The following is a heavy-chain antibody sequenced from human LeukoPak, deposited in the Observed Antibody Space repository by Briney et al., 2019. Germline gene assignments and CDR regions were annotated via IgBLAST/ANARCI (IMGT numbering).Heavy chain of an antibody. CDR1: GGSIISSDYH. V-gene: IGHV4-39*07. CDR2: ISYSGNT. J-gene: IGHJ4*02. Sequence: SETLSLTCTVSGGSIISSDYHWGWVRQPPGKGLEWIGTISYSGNTDYNPSLRSRVTISVDTSNNQFSLKLSSVTAADTALYYCARDGPYGGKPFDYWGQGTLVTVSS. CDR3: ARDGPYGGKPFDY. D-gene: IGHD4-23*01.